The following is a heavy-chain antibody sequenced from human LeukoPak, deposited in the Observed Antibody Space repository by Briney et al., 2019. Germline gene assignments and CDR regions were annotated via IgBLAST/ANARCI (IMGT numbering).Heavy chain of an antibody. V-gene: IGHV3-7*04. D-gene: IGHD3-10*01. CDR3: ARGRFSYDY. CDR2: IKQDGSEK. Sequence: GGSLTLSCSASGFTFSSFWMIWVRQAPGKGLEWVANIKQDGSEKYYVDPVKGRFTISTDNATNSLYLQMNRLRAEDTAVYYCARGRFSYDYWGEGTLVTVSS. CDR1: GFTFSSFW. J-gene: IGHJ4*02.